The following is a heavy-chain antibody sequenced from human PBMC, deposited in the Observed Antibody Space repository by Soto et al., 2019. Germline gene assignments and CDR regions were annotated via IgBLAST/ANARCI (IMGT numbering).Heavy chain of an antibody. CDR3: ASHNCTNGVCRLFDY. CDR1: GYTFTSYA. Sequence: ASVKVSCKASGYTFTSYAMHWVRQAPGQRLEWMGWINAGNGNTKYSQKFQGRVTITRDTSASTAYMELSSLRSEDTAVYYCASHNCTNGVCRLFDYWGQGTLVTVSS. CDR2: INAGNGNT. D-gene: IGHD2-8*01. J-gene: IGHJ4*02. V-gene: IGHV1-3*01.